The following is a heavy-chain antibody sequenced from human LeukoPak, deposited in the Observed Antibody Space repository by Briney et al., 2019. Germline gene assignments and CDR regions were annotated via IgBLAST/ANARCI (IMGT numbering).Heavy chain of an antibody. CDR2: ISSNGGST. D-gene: IGHD1-7*01. CDR1: GFTFSSYA. CDR3: AKDERNWNYNLASQTYD. Sequence: TGGFLRLSCAASGFTFSSYAMHWVRQAPGKGLEYVSAISSNGGSTYYANSVKGRFTISRDNSKNTLYLQMNSLRAEDTAVYYCAKDERNWNYNLASQTYDWGQGTLVTVSS. J-gene: IGHJ4*02. V-gene: IGHV3-64*01.